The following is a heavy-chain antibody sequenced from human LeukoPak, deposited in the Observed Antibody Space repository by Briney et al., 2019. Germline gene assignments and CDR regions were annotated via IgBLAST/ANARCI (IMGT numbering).Heavy chain of an antibody. V-gene: IGHV4-34*01. CDR3: ARVAKCSSTCRGKYWYFDL. Sequence: SETLSLTCAVYGGSFSGYIWGWIRQPPGQGLEWIAEISHSGSTTYSPSLKCRVTISLDTAKNQFSLQLNSVTAADTAVYYCARVAKCSSTCRGKYWYFDLWGRGTLVTVSS. D-gene: IGHD2-2*01. J-gene: IGHJ2*01. CDR2: ISHSGST. CDR1: GGSFSGYI.